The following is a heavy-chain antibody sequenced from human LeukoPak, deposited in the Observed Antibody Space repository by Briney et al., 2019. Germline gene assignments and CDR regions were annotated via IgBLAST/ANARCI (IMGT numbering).Heavy chain of an antibody. J-gene: IGHJ5*02. D-gene: IGHD3-9*01. Sequence: ASVKVSCTASGYTFTSYDNNWVRQAPGPGLEWKGWMNPNSGNTGYAQKFQGRVTMTRNTAISTAYMELGSLRSEDTAVYYCARAGVRYFDGLGPWGQGTLVTVSS. V-gene: IGHV1-8*01. CDR2: MNPNSGNT. CDR1: GYTFTSYD. CDR3: ARAGVRYFDGLGP.